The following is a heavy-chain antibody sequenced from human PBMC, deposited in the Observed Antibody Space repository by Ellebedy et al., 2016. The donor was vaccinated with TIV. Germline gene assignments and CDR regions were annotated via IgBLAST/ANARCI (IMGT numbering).Heavy chain of an antibody. V-gene: IGHV1-18*01. Sequence: AASVKVSCKASGYTFASYGISWLRLAPGQGLEWMGWISILHGTTNYAQRFQGRVTLTKDTSTTTAYLELRTLKSDDTAVYYCVRENGKTWFDAWGQGTLLTVSS. CDR3: VRENGKTWFDA. CDR2: ISILHGTT. J-gene: IGHJ5*02. CDR1: GYTFASYG. D-gene: IGHD1-26*01.